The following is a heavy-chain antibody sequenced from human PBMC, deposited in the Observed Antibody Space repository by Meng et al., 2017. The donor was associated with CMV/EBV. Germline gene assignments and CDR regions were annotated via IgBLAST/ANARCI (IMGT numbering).Heavy chain of an antibody. CDR1: GFTFSSYS. CDR3: AKDSEGYCSSTSCYGAGYYFDY. Sequence: GESLKISCAASGFTFSSYSMNWVRQAPGKGLEWVSVIYSGGGSTYYADSVKGRFTISRDNSKNTLYLQMNSLRAEDTAVYYCAKDSEGYCSSTSCYGAGYYFDYWGQGTLVTVSS. CDR2: IYSGGGST. D-gene: IGHD2-2*01. J-gene: IGHJ4*02. V-gene: IGHV3-23*03.